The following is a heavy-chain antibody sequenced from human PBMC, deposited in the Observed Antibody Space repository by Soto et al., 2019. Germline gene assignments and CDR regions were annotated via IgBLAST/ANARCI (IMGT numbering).Heavy chain of an antibody. CDR2: IYYSGST. CDR1: GGSISSYY. Sequence: PSETLSLTCTVSGGSISSYYWSWIRQPPGKGLKWIGYIYYSGSTNYNPSLKSRVTISVDTSKNQFSLKLSSVTAADTAVYYCAGSGDFDYWGQGTLVTVSS. D-gene: IGHD3-10*01. V-gene: IGHV4-59*01. CDR3: AGSGDFDY. J-gene: IGHJ4*02.